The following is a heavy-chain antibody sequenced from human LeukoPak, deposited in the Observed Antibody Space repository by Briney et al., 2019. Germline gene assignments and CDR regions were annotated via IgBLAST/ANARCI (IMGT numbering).Heavy chain of an antibody. CDR2: ISGSGGST. CDR3: ARVKGGIWFGEPFDY. V-gene: IGHV3-23*01. Sequence: GGSLRLSCAASGFTFSSYAMSWVRQAPGKGLEWVSAISGSGGSTYYADSVKGRFTISRDNAKNSLYLQMNSLRAEDTAVYYCARVKGGIWFGEPFDYWGQGTLVTVSS. CDR1: GFTFSSYA. D-gene: IGHD3-10*01. J-gene: IGHJ4*02.